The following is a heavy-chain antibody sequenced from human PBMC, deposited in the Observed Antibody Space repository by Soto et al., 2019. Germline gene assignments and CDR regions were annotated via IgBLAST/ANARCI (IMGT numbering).Heavy chain of an antibody. V-gene: IGHV4-59*08. CDR3: ASHGGDWNDYAFDI. CDR1: GGSISSYY. CDR2: MYNTGST. J-gene: IGHJ3*02. D-gene: IGHD1-1*01. Sequence: SETLSLTCTVSGGSISSYYWSWIRQPPGKGLEWIGYMYNTGSTIYNPSLKSRVTISVDTSKNQFSLNLISVTAADAAVYYCASHGGDWNDYAFDIWGLGTMVTVSS.